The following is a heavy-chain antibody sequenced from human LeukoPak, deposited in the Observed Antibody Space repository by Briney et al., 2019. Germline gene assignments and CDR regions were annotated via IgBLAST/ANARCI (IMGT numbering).Heavy chain of an antibody. CDR3: AKDPGDSAVAGTGY. CDR2: INTDGSST. V-gene: IGHV3-74*01. D-gene: IGHD6-19*01. J-gene: IGHJ4*02. Sequence: GGSLRLSCAASGFTFSSYWMHWVRQAPGKGLVWVSRINTDGSSTSYADSVKGRFTISRDNAKNTLYLQMNSLRAEDTAVYYCAKDPGDSAVAGTGYWGQGTLVTVSS. CDR1: GFTFSSYW.